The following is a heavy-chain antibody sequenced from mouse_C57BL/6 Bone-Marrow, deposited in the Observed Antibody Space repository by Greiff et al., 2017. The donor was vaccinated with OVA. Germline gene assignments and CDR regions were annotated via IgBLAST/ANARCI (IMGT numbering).Heavy chain of an antibody. V-gene: IGHV1-82*01. D-gene: IGHD1-1*01. CDR2: IYPGDGDT. Sequence: QVQLKQSGPELVKPGASVKISCTASGYAFSSSWMNWVKQRPGKGLEWIGRIYPGDGDTNYNGTFKGKATLTADKSSSTAYMQLSRLTSEDSAVYFCARSGYYSGSSSYYFDYWGQGTTLTVSS. CDR3: ARSGYYSGSSSYYFDY. CDR1: GYAFSSSW. J-gene: IGHJ2*01.